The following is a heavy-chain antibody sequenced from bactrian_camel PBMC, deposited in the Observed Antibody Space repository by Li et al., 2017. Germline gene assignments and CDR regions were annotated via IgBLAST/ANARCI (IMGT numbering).Heavy chain of an antibody. V-gene: IGHV3S1*01. CDR2: MYAGGGRP. CDR1: IFRYSIHC. CDR3: ASGGSWFEY. J-gene: IGHJ4*01. D-gene: IGHD2*01. Sequence: HVQLVESGGGSVQAGGALRLSCAASIFRYSIHCMAWFRQAPGKEREGVACMYAGGGRPCYVDSVKGRFTISLDNAKNTVYLQANSLKSEDTALYYCASGGSWFEYWGQGTQVTVS.